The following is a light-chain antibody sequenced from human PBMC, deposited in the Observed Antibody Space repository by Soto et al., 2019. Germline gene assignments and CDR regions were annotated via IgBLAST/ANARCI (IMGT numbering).Light chain of an antibody. V-gene: IGKV3-15*01. CDR1: RFVSSD. Sequence: VMTQSPGTLSVSPGERATLSCRASRFVSSDLAWYQQKPGQAPRLLIFGASTRATGVPARFSGSGTGTEFTLTISSLQSEDFAVYYCQLCRNWPYTFGQGTRLEIK. J-gene: IGKJ2*01. CDR3: QLCRNWPYT. CDR2: GAS.